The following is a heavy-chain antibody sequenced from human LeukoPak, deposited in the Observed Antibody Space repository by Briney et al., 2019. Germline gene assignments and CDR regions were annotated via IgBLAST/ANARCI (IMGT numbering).Heavy chain of an antibody. CDR3: ARRGLIYDFWSGYPPPPNWFDP. CDR2: INHSGST. CDR1: GGSFSGYY. J-gene: IGHJ5*02. D-gene: IGHD3-3*01. V-gene: IGHV4-34*01. Sequence: PSETPSLTCAVYGGSFSGYYWSWIRQPPGKGLEWIGEINHSGSTNYNPSLKSRVTISVDTSKNQFSLKLSSVTAADTAVFYCARRGLIYDFWSGYPPPPNWFDPWGQGTLVTVSS.